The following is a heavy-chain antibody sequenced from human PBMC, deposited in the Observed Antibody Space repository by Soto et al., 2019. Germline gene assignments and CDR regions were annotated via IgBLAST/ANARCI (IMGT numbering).Heavy chain of an antibody. J-gene: IGHJ4*02. D-gene: IGHD5-18*01. Sequence: EVQLLESGGGLVQPGGSLRLSCAASGFSFRSYAMSWVRQAPGKGLEWVSVVTGSGGSTYYADSVKGRFTISRDNSKNKLYLQMNSLRAEDTAVYYCTRDVFSGDTAMVKGAYWGQGTLVAVSS. V-gene: IGHV3-23*01. CDR3: TRDVFSGDTAMVKGAY. CDR2: VTGSGGST. CDR1: GFSFRSYA.